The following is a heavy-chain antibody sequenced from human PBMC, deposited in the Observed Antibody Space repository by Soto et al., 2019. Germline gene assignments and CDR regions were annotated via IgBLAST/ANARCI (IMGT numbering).Heavy chain of an antibody. D-gene: IGHD3-22*01. CDR3: AKDSRPSGYYDSSGYYLEYFQH. CDR1: GFTFSSYG. CDR2: ISYDGSNK. J-gene: IGHJ1*01. Sequence: GGYLRLSCAASGFTFSSYGMHWVRQAPGKGLEWVAVISYDGSNKYYADSVKGRFTISRDNSKNTLYLQMNSLRAEDTAVYYCAKDSRPSGYYDSSGYYLEYFQHWGQGTLLTVSS. V-gene: IGHV3-30*18.